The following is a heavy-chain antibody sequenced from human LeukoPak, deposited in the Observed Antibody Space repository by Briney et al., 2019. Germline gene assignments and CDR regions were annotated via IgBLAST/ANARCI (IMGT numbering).Heavy chain of an antibody. CDR3: AKAHYYDSSGYYPNYKFDY. D-gene: IGHD3-22*01. Sequence: GGSLRLSCAASGFTFSTYSMNWVRQAPGKGLEWVSYISSSSSTIYYADSVKGRFTISRDNSKNTLYLQINSLRAEDTAVYYCAKAHYYDSSGYYPNYKFDYWGQGTLVTVSS. V-gene: IGHV3-48*01. CDR2: ISSSSSTI. J-gene: IGHJ4*02. CDR1: GFTFSTYS.